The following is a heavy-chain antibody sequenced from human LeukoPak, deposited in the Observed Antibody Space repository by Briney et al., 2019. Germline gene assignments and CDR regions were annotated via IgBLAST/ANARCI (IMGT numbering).Heavy chain of an antibody. V-gene: IGHV3-66*01. CDR1: GFTFSDYY. Sequence: GGSLRLSCAASGFTFSDYYMSWIRQAPGKGLEWVSSIYSGGSTYYADSVKGRFTVSRDSSRNTLYLQMNSLRAEDTAVYYCARERGGYYERNGYSDYWGQGTLVTVSS. J-gene: IGHJ4*02. CDR3: ARERGGYYERNGYSDY. CDR2: IYSGGST. D-gene: IGHD3-22*01.